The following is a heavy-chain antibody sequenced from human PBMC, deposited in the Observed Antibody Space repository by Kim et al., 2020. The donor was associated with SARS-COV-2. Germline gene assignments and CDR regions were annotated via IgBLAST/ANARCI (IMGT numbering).Heavy chain of an antibody. D-gene: IGHD2-15*01. CDR3: ATTRVVAATGAEYFQH. J-gene: IGHJ1*01. V-gene: IGHV1-3*01. CDR1: GYTFTSYA. Sequence: ASVKVSCKASGYTFTSYAMHWVRQAPGQRLEWMGWINAGNGNTKYSQKFQGRVTITRDTSASTAYMELSSLRSEDTAVYYCATTRVVAATGAEYFQHWGQGTLVTVSS. CDR2: INAGNGNT.